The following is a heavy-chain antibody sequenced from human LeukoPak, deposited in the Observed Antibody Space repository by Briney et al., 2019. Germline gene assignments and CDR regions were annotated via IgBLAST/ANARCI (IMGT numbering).Heavy chain of an antibody. V-gene: IGHV4-34*01. J-gene: IGHJ4*02. CDR2: INHSGST. CDR3: ARSRHSYGYDY. D-gene: IGHD5-18*01. CDR1: GGSFSGYY. Sequence: SETLSLTCAVYGGSFSGYYWSWIRQPPGKGLEWIGEINHSGSTNYNPSLKSRVTISVDTSKNQFSLKLSSVTAADTAVYHCARSRHSYGYDYWGQGTLVTVSS.